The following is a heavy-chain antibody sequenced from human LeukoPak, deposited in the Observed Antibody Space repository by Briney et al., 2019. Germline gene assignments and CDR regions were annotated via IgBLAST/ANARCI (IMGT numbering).Heavy chain of an antibody. Sequence: RSGGSLRLSCTASAFTFGDYTMSWVRQAPGKGLEWVSSISSRGDTIDYADSVKGRFTISRDNAKNSLYLQMNSLRAEDTAVYYCARSPSSFDPWGLGALVTVSS. J-gene: IGHJ5*02. CDR1: AFTFGDYT. CDR2: ISSRGDTI. CDR3: ARSPSSFDP. V-gene: IGHV3-48*01. D-gene: IGHD3-16*02.